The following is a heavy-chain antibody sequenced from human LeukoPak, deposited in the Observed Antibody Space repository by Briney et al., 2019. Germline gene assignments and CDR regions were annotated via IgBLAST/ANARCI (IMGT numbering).Heavy chain of an antibody. CDR2: ISSSSSTI. D-gene: IGHD3-10*01. CDR1: GFTFSSYS. V-gene: IGHV3-48*01. CDR3: AKDLNTMVRGGVDY. Sequence: PGGSLRLSCAASGFTFSSYSTNWVRQAPGKGLEWVSYISSSSSTIYYADSVKGRFTISRDNSKNTLYLQMNSLRAEDTAVYYCAKDLNTMVRGGVDYWGQGTLVTVSS. J-gene: IGHJ4*02.